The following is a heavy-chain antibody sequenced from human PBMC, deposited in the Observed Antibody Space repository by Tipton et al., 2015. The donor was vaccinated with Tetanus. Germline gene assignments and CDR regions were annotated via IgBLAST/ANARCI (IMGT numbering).Heavy chain of an antibody. Sequence: TLSLTCSVSGGSISSYFWSWIRQSPGQGLEWIGLIYYSGSTNYSPSLKSRVAVSLDTSKKHFSLRLSSVTAADTAVYYCARGGLCVGPACAGISPLLDVWGRGTLVTVSS. D-gene: IGHD2-15*01. J-gene: IGHJ2*01. CDR1: GGSISSYF. CDR3: ARGGLCVGPACAGISPLLDV. V-gene: IGHV4-59*01. CDR2: IYYSGST.